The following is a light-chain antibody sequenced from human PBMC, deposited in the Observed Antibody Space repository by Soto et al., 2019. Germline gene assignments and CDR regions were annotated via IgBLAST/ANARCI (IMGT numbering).Light chain of an antibody. V-gene: IGKV3-15*01. CDR1: QSVRDN. J-gene: IGKJ4*02. Sequence: EIVLTQSPGTVSLSPGERATLSCRASQSVRDNLAWYQQKPGQAPRLLIYVASTRATGIPARFSGSGSGTEFTLTISSLQSEDSAVYYCQQYTNWPLTFGGG. CDR2: VAS. CDR3: QQYTNWPLT.